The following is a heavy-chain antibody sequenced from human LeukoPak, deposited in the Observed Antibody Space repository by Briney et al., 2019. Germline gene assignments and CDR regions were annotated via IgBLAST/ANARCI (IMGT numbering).Heavy chain of an antibody. CDR3: ARDNSVRDEAWWFNP. CDR2: IYYTGST. V-gene: IGHV4-59*02. Sequence: PSETLSLTCTISGGSVSDYYWSWIRQSPGKGLEWIGYIYYTGSTTYNPSLKSRVTMSADTSKNQFSLNLNSVTAADTAVYYCARDNSVRDEAWWFNPWGQGTLVTVSS. J-gene: IGHJ5*02. D-gene: IGHD5-24*01. CDR1: GGSVSDYY.